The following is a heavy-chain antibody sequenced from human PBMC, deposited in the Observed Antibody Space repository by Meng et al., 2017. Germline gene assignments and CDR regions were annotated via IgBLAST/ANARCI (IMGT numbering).Heavy chain of an antibody. CDR2: IYYSGST. Sequence: GHRLVKPPQHLSPTCTVAGGSISVGCYYWSWSRQHPGKGLEWIGYIYYSGSTYYNPSLKSRVTISVDTSKNQFSLKLSSVTAADTAVYYCARAYYDSSGSKPLDWYFDLWGRGTLVTVSS. J-gene: IGHJ2*01. V-gene: IGHV4-31*03. D-gene: IGHD3-22*01. CDR1: GGSISVGCYY. CDR3: ARAYYDSSGSKPLDWYFDL.